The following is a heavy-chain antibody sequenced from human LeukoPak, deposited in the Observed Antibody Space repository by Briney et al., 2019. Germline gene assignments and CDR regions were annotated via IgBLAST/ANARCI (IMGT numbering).Heavy chain of an antibody. Sequence: GGSLRLSCAASGFTFSSYAMSWGRQAPGKGLGGVSGISGSGGSTYYADSVKGRFTISRDNSKNTLYLEMNSLRAADTAVYYCARGGNYYLDYWGQGTLVTVSS. CDR1: GFTFSSYA. CDR2: ISGSGGST. CDR3: ARGGNYYLDY. J-gene: IGHJ4*02. D-gene: IGHD1-1*01. V-gene: IGHV3-23*01.